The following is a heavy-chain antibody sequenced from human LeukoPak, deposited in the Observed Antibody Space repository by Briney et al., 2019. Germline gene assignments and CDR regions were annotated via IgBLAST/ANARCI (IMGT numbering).Heavy chain of an antibody. V-gene: IGHV1-18*01. CDR1: GYTFTSYG. CDR3: ARVPLEYCSSTSCYVGYFQH. CDR2: ISAYNGNT. D-gene: IGHD2-2*01. J-gene: IGHJ1*01. Sequence: ASVKVSCKASGYTFTSYGISWVRQAPGQGLEWMGWISAYNGNTNYAQKLQGRVTMTTDTSTSTAYMELRSLRSDDTAVYYCARVPLEYCSSTSCYVGYFQHWGQGTLVTVSS.